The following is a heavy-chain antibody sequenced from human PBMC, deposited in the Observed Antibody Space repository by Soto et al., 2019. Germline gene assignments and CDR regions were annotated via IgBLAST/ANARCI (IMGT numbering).Heavy chain of an antibody. CDR2: IYYNGST. J-gene: IGHJ6*02. V-gene: IGHV4-31*03. CDR1: GASISIGGYF. CDR3: ATDEYFGSEIDFYYYAMDV. Sequence: LTCTVSGASISIGGYFWSWIRQHPGKGLEWIGHIYYNGSTYYNPSLKSRLTISVDTSKNEFSLRLTSVTAADTAVYFCATDEYFGSEIDFYYYAMDVWGQGTTVTVSS. D-gene: IGHD3-10*01.